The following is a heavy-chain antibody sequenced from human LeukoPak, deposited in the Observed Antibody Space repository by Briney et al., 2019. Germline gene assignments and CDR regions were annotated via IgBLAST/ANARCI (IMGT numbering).Heavy chain of an antibody. Sequence: SVQVSCQASGYTFTGYYMHWVRQAPGQGLKWMGWINPNSGGTDYAQKFQGRVTMTRDTSISTGYMELSRLRADDTAVYYCARVYPNSSGYSDILDYWGQGTLVTVSS. D-gene: IGHD3-22*01. CDR3: ARVYPNSSGYSDILDY. CDR1: GYTFTGYY. V-gene: IGHV1-2*02. J-gene: IGHJ4*02. CDR2: INPNSGGT.